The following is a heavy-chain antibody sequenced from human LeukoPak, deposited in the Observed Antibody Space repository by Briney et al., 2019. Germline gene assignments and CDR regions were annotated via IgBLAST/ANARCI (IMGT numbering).Heavy chain of an antibody. CDR1: GFTFSSYA. J-gene: IGHJ4*02. D-gene: IGHD5-24*01. CDR2: ISYDGSNK. V-gene: IGHV3-30*04. Sequence: GRSLRLSCAASGFTFSSYAMHWVRQAPGKGLEWVAVISYDGSNKYYADSVKGRFTISRDNSKNTLYLQMNSLRAEDTAVYYCAREGDGYPQVYFDYWGQGTLVTVSS. CDR3: AREGDGYPQVYFDY.